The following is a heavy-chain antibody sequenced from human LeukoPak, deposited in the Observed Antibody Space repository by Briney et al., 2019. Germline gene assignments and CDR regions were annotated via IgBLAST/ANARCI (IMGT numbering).Heavy chain of an antibody. CDR3: VGGRGWLDY. Sequence: SETLSLTCTVSGASITSHSWTWLRPPPGRGLEWIGYIYYSGNTNYIPSLKSRVTISRDTSKNQISLKVTSVTAADTALYYCVGGRGWLDYWGQGTLVTASS. V-gene: IGHV4-59*03. D-gene: IGHD6-19*01. CDR2: IYYSGNT. CDR1: GASITSHS. J-gene: IGHJ4*02.